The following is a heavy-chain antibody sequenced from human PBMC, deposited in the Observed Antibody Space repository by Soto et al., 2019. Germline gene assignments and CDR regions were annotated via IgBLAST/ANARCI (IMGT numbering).Heavy chain of an antibody. V-gene: IGHV4-30-4*01. D-gene: IGHD4-17*01. Sequence: SETLSLTCTVSGGSVSGYYWSWIRQPPGKGLEWIGYIYYSGSTYYNPSLKSRVTISVDTSKNQFSLKLSSVTAADTAVYYCARVYGDYVNHLDYWGQGTLVTVSS. CDR1: GGSVSGYY. CDR3: ARVYGDYVNHLDY. CDR2: IYYSGST. J-gene: IGHJ4*02.